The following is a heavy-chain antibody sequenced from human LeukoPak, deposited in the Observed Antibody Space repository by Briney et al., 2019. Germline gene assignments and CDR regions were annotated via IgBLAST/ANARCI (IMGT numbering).Heavy chain of an antibody. D-gene: IGHD3-22*01. CDR3: ARDRSDSSGPDAFDI. CDR1: GFTSSSYW. Sequence: GGSLRLSCAASGFTSSSYWMSWVRQAPGKGLEWVANIKQDGSEKYYVDSVKGRFTISRDNAKNSLYLQMNSLRAEDTAVYYCARDRSDSSGPDAFDIWGQGTMVTVSS. CDR2: IKQDGSEK. V-gene: IGHV3-7*01. J-gene: IGHJ3*02.